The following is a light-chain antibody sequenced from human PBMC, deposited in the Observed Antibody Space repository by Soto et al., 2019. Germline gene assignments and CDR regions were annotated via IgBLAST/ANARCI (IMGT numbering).Light chain of an antibody. Sequence: QSVLTQPASVSGSPGQSITISCTGTSSDVGGYNYVSWYQHYPGKAPKLMIYEVSNRPSGVSYRFSGSKSGNTASLTISGLQAEDEADYYCNSYTGSGIVFGTGTKVTV. V-gene: IGLV2-14*01. J-gene: IGLJ1*01. CDR1: SSDVGGYNY. CDR3: NSYTGSGIV. CDR2: EVS.